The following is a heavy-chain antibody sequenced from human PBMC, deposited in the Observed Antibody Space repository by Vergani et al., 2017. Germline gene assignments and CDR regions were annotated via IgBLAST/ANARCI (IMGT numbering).Heavy chain of an antibody. CDR3: AKKVGVY. D-gene: IGHD3-16*01. J-gene: IGHJ4*02. CDR2: IRYDGSNK. V-gene: IGHV3-30*02. CDR1: GFTFSSYG. Sequence: QAQLVESGGGVVQPGGSLRLSCAASGFTFSSYGMHWVRQAPGKGLEWVAFIRYDGSNKYYADSVKGRFTISRDNSKNTLYLQMNSLRAEDTAVYYCAKKVGVYWGQGTLVTVSS.